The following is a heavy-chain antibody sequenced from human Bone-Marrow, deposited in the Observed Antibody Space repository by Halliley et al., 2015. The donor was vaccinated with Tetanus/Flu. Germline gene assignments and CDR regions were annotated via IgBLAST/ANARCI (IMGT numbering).Heavy chain of an antibody. CDR1: GFTFSTYA. Sequence: SLRLSCAASGFTFSTYAMSWVRQAPGKGLEWVSAISGSGDNTYSADSVKGRFTISRDNSMNTLYLQMNSLRAEDTAVYYCAKDFRHAGVHTTDYWGQGTLVTVSS. V-gene: IGHV3-23*01. D-gene: IGHD4-17*01. CDR2: ISGSGDNT. J-gene: IGHJ4*02. CDR3: AKDFRHAGVHTTDY.